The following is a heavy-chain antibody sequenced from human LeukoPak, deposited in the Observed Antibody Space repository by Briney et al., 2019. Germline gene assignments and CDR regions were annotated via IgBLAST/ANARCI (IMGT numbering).Heavy chain of an antibody. CDR3: TRRVSTTRWFDP. D-gene: IGHD2-15*01. Sequence: PGGSLRLSCADSGFTFSSYWMHWVRQAPGKGLVWVSRIKSDGSTTNYADSVKGRFTISRDNAENTLYLQMNSLRVEDTAVYYCTRRVSTTRWFDPWGQGTLVTVSS. CDR1: GFTFSSYW. V-gene: IGHV3-74*01. J-gene: IGHJ5*02. CDR2: IKSDGSTT.